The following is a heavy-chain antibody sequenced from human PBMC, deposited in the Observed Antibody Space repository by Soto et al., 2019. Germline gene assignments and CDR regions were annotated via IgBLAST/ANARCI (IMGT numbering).Heavy chain of an antibody. D-gene: IGHD3-10*01. Sequence: SETLSLTCIVSGGSMSSYYWSWIRQPPGKGLEWIGYIYYSGSTIYNPSLKSRVTISVDTSKNQFSLKLSSVTAADTAVYYCARYGSGSSVWFDPWGKGSLVTVSS. CDR1: GGSMSSYY. CDR3: ARYGSGSSVWFDP. V-gene: IGHV4-59*01. CDR2: IYYSGST. J-gene: IGHJ5*02.